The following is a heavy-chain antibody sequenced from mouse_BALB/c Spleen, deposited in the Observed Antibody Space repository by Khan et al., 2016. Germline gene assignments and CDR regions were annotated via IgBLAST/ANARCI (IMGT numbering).Heavy chain of an antibody. CDR2: IDPSSSED. D-gene: IGHD2-14*01. V-gene: IGHV1S127*01. Sequence: QVRLQQSGPELVRPGASVTMSCKASGYSFTTYWIHWVKQRPGQGLEWIGMIDPSSSEDRFIQKFKDKATMNVDRSSNTAYMQLSSLTSEDSAVYYCARNYRYDNKYYFDYWGQGTTLTVSS. J-gene: IGHJ2*01. CDR3: ARNYRYDNKYYFDY. CDR1: GYSFTTYW.